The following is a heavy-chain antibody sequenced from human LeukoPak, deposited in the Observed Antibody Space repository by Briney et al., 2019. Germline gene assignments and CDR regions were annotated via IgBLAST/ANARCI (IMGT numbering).Heavy chain of an antibody. V-gene: IGHV3-23*01. CDR1: GFTFSTYA. Sequence: PGGSLGLSCAGSGFTFSTYAMSWVRQAPGKGPEWVSAISGGGGNTYYAASVKGRFTISRDDSKNTMFLQMNSLRAEDTAVYYCAKSPYVGDHGGPSAWGQGTLVIVSS. CDR3: AKSPYVGDHGGPSA. J-gene: IGHJ5*02. D-gene: IGHD4-23*01. CDR2: ISGGGGNT.